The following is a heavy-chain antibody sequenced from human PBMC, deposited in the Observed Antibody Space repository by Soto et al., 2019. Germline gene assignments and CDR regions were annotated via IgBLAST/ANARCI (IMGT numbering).Heavy chain of an antibody. CDR3: ARGVVIQSGWFDP. J-gene: IGHJ5*02. CDR1: GGSVSRGSFY. Sequence: SETLSLTCTVSGGSVSRGSFYWSWIRHPPGKGLEWIGYTYYTGRTYYHPSLKSRVTISIDTSMNQFSLKLSSVTAADTAVYYCARGVVIQSGWFDPWGQGTLVTVSS. CDR2: TYYTGRT. V-gene: IGHV4-61*01. D-gene: IGHD3-3*01.